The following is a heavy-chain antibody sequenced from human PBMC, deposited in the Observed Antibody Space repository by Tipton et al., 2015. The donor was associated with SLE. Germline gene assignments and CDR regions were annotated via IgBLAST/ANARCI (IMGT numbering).Heavy chain of an antibody. CDR1: GGSIGSSYY. J-gene: IGHJ4*02. D-gene: IGHD6-13*01. V-gene: IGHV4-39*01. CDR2: IYYSGNT. CDR3: ARPGGRIIAPDYFDS. Sequence: GLVKPSETLSLTCTVSGGSIGSSYYWAWIRQPPGKGLDWIGTIYYSGNTYYSPSLQSRVTMFIDASKNQFSLKMNSVSAADTAVYYCARPGGRIIAPDYFDSWSQGTLVTVSS.